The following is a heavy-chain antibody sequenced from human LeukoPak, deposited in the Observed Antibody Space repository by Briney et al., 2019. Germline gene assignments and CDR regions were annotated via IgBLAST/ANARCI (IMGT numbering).Heavy chain of an antibody. D-gene: IGHD1-26*01. CDR2: IRSRLYGGTT. CDR3: GRGLTVVGAKYYFDY. Sequence: PGGPLGLSCTTTGFTFGDYGMTWVRQAPGKGLEWVGFIRSRLYGGTTEYPASVKDRFTVARDDSKSIAYLQMNNVNTEDTAVYFCGRGLTVVGAKYYFDYWGQGTLVTVSS. V-gene: IGHV3-49*04. J-gene: IGHJ4*02. CDR1: GFTFGDYG.